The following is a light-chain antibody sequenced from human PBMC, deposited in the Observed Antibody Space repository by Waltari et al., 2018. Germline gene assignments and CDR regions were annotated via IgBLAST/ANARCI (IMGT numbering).Light chain of an antibody. CDR3: HQSYSSFHS. J-gene: IGKJ2*03. Sequence: DIQMTQSPSSLSASVGDRVTITCRVSQTISTYLNWYQQKPGKAPKLLIYAASNLRSGVPSTFSGSGSGTDFTLTISSLQPEDFATYYCHQSYSSFHSFGQGTKLEIK. CDR2: AAS. V-gene: IGKV1-39*01. CDR1: QTISTY.